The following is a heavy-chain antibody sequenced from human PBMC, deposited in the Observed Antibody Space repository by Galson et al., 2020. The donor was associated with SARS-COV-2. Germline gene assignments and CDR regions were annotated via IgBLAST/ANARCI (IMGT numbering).Heavy chain of an antibody. CDR2: INPNSGGT. D-gene: IGHD3-22*01. CDR3: ASARVPEYYASSGCLDY. J-gene: IGHJ4*02. CDR1: GYTFTGYY. V-gene: IGHV1-2*02. Sequence: ASVKVSCQASGYTFTGYYMHWVRQAPGQGLEWMGWINPNSGGTDYAQKFQGRVTMTRDTSISTAYMELGRLRSDDTAVYYCASARVPEYYASSGCLDYWGQGTLFTVS.